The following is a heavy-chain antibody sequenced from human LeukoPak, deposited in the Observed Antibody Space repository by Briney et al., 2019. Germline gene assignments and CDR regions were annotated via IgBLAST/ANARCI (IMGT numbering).Heavy chain of an antibody. CDR2: IRSKANSYAT. CDR1: GFTFSGSA. Sequence: TGGSLRLSCAASGFTFSGSAMHWVRQASGKGLEWVGRIRSKANSYATAYAASVEGRFTISRDDSKNTAYLQMNSLKTEDTAVYYCTRLGYSSSSAFDYWGQGTLVTVSS. D-gene: IGHD6-6*01. CDR3: TRLGYSSSSAFDY. J-gene: IGHJ4*02. V-gene: IGHV3-73*01.